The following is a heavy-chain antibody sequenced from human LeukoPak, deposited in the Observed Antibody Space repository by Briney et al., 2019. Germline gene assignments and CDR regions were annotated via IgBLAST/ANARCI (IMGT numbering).Heavy chain of an antibody. D-gene: IGHD3-10*01. J-gene: IGHJ4*02. V-gene: IGHV1-8*01. CDR2: MNPNTGNT. CDR3: ARKFLGSRGYYFDY. Sequence: ASVKVSCKASGYTFTSYDINWVRQATGQGFEWMGWMNPNTGNTGHAQKFQGRVTMTRNTSISTAYMELSSLRSEDTAVYYCARKFLGSRGYYFDYWGQGTLVTVSS. CDR1: GYTFTSYD.